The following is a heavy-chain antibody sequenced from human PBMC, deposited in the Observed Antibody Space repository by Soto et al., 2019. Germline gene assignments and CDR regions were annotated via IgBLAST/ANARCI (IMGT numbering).Heavy chain of an antibody. CDR1: GFTFSSYA. Sequence: GGSLRLSCAASGFTFSSYAMHWVRQAPGKGLEYVSAISSNGGSTYYANSVKGRFTISRDNSKNTLYLQMGSLRAEDMAVYYCARERTSGTVYNWFDPWGQGTLVTVSS. CDR2: ISSNGGST. V-gene: IGHV3-64*01. CDR3: ARERTSGTVYNWFDP. J-gene: IGHJ5*02. D-gene: IGHD3-10*01.